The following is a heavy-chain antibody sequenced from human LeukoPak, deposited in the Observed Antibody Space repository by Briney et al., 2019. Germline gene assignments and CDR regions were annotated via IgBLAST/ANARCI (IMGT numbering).Heavy chain of an antibody. CDR2: TYYRSKWYN. V-gene: IGHV6-1*01. J-gene: IGHJ6*02. D-gene: IGHD1-7*01. CDR3: ARARYNWNYIYYYGMDV. Sequence: SQTLSLTCAISGDSFSSNSAAWNWIRQSPSRGLEWLGRTYYRSKWYNDYAVSVKSRITINPDTSKNQFSLQLNSVTPEDTAVYYCARARYNWNYIYYYGMDVWGQGTTVTVSS. CDR1: GDSFSSNSAA.